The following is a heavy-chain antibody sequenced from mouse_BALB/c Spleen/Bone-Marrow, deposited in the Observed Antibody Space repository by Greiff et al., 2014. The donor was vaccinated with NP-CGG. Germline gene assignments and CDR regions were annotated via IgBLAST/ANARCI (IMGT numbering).Heavy chain of an antibody. D-gene: IGHD2-14*01. CDR3: ARGGYDDAVDY. CDR1: GYSITSDYA. J-gene: IGHJ4*01. CDR2: ISYSGST. Sequence: DVQLVESGPGLVKPSQSLSLTCTVTGYSITSDYAWNWIRQFPGNKLEWMGYISYSGSTSYNPSLKSRISITRDTSKNQFFLQLNSVTTEDTATYYCARGGYDDAVDYRGQGTSVTVSS. V-gene: IGHV3-2*02.